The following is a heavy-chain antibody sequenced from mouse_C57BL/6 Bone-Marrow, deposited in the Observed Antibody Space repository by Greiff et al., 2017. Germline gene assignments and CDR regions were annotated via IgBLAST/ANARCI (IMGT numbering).Heavy chain of an antibody. CDR1: GYTFTSYW. V-gene: IGHV1-55*01. Sequence: VQLQQPGAELVKPGASVKMSCKASGYTFTSYWITWVKQRPGQGLEWIGDIYPGSGSTNYNEKFKSKATLTVDTSSSTAYMRLSSLTSEDSAVYYGARPYYSNYWYFDVWGTGTTVTVSS. J-gene: IGHJ1*03. CDR2: IYPGSGST. CDR3: ARPYYSNYWYFDV. D-gene: IGHD2-5*01.